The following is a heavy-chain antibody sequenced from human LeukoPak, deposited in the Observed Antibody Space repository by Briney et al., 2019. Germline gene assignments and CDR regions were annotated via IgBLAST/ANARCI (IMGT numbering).Heavy chain of an antibody. CDR2: INTNSGGT. J-gene: IGHJ6*03. D-gene: IGHD3-3*01. CDR1: GYTFTGYY. CDR3: ARCPGGVIHYYYYYMDV. Sequence: ASVKVSCKASGYTFTGYYMHWVRQAPGQGLELMGRINTNSGGTNYAQKFQGRVTMTRDTSISTAYMELSRLRSDDTAVYYCARCPGGVIHYYYYYMDVWGKGTTVTVSS. V-gene: IGHV1-2*06.